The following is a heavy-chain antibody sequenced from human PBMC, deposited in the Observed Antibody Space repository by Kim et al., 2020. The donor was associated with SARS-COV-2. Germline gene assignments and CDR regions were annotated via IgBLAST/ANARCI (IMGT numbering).Heavy chain of an antibody. CDR3: AREGRGQDGATTGWGSYYFDY. D-gene: IGHD1-26*01. J-gene: IGHJ4*02. V-gene: IGHV1-2*04. CDR1: GYTFTGYY. CDR2: INPNSGGT. Sequence: ASVKVSCKASGYTFTGYYMHWVRQAPGQGLEWMGWINPNSGGTNYAQKFQGWVTMTRDTSISTAYMELSRLRSDDTAVYYCAREGRGQDGATTGWGSYYFDYWGQGTLVTVSS.